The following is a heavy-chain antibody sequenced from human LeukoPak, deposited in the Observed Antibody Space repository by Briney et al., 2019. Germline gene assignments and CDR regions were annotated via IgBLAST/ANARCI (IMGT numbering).Heavy chain of an antibody. J-gene: IGHJ4*02. CDR3: AKPAPGDPPTYFDS. CDR1: GFTFSSYA. Sequence: GRSLRLSCAASGFTFSSYAMHWVRQAPGKGLEWVAVISYDGSNKYYADSVKGRFTISRDNSKNTLYLQMNSLRAEDTAVYYCAKPAPGDPPTYFDSWGQGTLVTVSS. D-gene: IGHD1-26*01. V-gene: IGHV3-30-3*02. CDR2: ISYDGSNK.